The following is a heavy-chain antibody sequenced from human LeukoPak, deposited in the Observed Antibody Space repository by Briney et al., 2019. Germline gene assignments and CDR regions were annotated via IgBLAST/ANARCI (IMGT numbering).Heavy chain of an antibody. D-gene: IGHD3-10*01. J-gene: IGHJ4*02. Sequence: PGGSLRLSCAASGFTFSSYWMSWVRQAPGKGLEWVANIKQDGSEKYYVDSVKGRFTISRDNAKNSLYLQMNSLRAEDTTVYYCARRFKYYYGSGSSRYYWGQGTPVTVSS. CDR1: GFTFSSYW. CDR2: IKQDGSEK. CDR3: ARRFKYYYGSGSSRYY. V-gene: IGHV3-7*01.